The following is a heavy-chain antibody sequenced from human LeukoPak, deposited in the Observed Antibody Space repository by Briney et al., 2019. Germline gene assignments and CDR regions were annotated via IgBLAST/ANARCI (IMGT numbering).Heavy chain of an antibody. D-gene: IGHD3-22*01. V-gene: IGHV3-74*01. CDR3: ARNLYDSGGYHLGLDY. CDR1: GFTFRSYW. J-gene: IGHJ4*02. CDR2: IDTDGSTA. Sequence: GGSLRLSCAASGFTFRSYWMHWVRQAPGKGLVWVSHIDTDGSTATYADSVRGRFTISRDNAKNTLYLQMNSLSAEDTAVYYCARNLYDSGGYHLGLDYWGQGTLVTVSS.